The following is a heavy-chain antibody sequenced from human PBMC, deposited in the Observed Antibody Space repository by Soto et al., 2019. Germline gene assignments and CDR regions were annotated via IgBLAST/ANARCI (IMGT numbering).Heavy chain of an antibody. Sequence: EVHVVESGGGLVQPGGSLKLSCAASGFTFSSFWMSWVRQAPGKGLEWVANIKGDGSEKYYVDSVKGRFTISRDNAENTLYLEMNSLRGEDTALYYCAAGFPPDCWGQGTLVTVSS. CDR1: GFTFSSFW. CDR2: IKGDGSEK. V-gene: IGHV3-7*01. D-gene: IGHD2-21*01. CDR3: AAGFPPDC. J-gene: IGHJ4*02.